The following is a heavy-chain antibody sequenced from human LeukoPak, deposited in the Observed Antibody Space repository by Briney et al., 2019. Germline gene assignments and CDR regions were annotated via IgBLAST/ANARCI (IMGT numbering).Heavy chain of an antibody. J-gene: IGHJ5*02. CDR2: IYTSGNT. Sequence: SETLSLTCTVSNGSMSSYYWTWIRQPAGKGLEWIGRIYTSGNTNYNPSLKSRVTMSLDTSKNQFSLQLSSVTAADTAVYYCARVLIIRGSYGWFDPWGQGTLVTVSS. D-gene: IGHD3-16*01. CDR3: ARVLIIRGSYGWFDP. CDR1: NGSMSSYY. V-gene: IGHV4-4*07.